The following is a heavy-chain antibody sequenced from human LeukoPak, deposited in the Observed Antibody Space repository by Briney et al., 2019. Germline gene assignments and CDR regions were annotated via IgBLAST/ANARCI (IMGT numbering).Heavy chain of an antibody. Sequence: ASVKVSCKASGYTFTSHYMHWGRQAPGQGLEWMGIINPSSGGTSYTQKFQGRVTMTRDTSTSTVYVELSSLRSEDSAVYYCAREPRPPGSVNYGPGFDYWGQGSLVTVSS. CDR1: GYTFTSHY. J-gene: IGHJ4*02. D-gene: IGHD3-10*01. CDR3: AREPRPPGSVNYGPGFDY. V-gene: IGHV1-46*01. CDR2: INPSSGGT.